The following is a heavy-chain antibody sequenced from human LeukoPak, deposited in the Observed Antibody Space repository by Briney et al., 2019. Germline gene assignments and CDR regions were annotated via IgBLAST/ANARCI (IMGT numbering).Heavy chain of an antibody. CDR1: GGSISSGDYY. Sequence: PSETLSLTCTVSGGSISSGDYYWRWIRQPPGKGLEWIGYIYYSGSTYYNPSLKSRVTISVDTSKNQFSLKLSSVTAADTAVYYCARYCSGCSHQRTLFDYWGQGTLVTVSS. CDR3: ARYCSGCSHQRTLFDY. J-gene: IGHJ4*02. CDR2: IYYSGST. V-gene: IGHV4-30-4*01. D-gene: IGHD2-15*01.